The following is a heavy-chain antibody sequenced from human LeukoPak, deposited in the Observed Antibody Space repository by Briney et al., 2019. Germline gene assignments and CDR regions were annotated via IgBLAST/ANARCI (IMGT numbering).Heavy chain of an antibody. J-gene: IGHJ5*02. D-gene: IGHD6-13*01. CDR3: ARGESSSWFLVDNWFDP. Sequence: SETLSLTCTVSGGSISSYYWSWIRQPAGKGLEWIGRIYTSGSTNYNPSLKSRVTMSVDTSKNQFSLKLSSVTAADTAVYYCARGESSSWFLVDNWFDPWGQGTLVTVSS. CDR1: GGSISSYY. V-gene: IGHV4-4*07. CDR2: IYTSGST.